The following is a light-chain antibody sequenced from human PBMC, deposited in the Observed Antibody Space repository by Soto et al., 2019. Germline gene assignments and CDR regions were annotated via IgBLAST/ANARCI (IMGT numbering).Light chain of an antibody. J-gene: IGLJ2*01. CDR2: DVT. V-gene: IGLV2-14*01. Sequence: QSALTQPASVSGSPGQSITISCTGTSSDVGGYHYVSWYQQHPGKAPKLMIYDVTNRPSGVSNRFSGSKSGNTASLTISGLQAEDEADYYCNSYTSSTTVVFGGGTKLTVL. CDR1: SSDVGGYHY. CDR3: NSYTSSTTVV.